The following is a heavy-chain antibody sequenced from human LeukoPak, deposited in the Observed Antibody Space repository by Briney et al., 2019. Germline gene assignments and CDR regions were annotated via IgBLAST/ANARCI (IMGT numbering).Heavy chain of an antibody. CDR3: ARHKIFGVVMPRGHSYYYGMDV. CDR1: GGSISSSSYY. CDR2: IYYSGST. V-gene: IGHV4-39*01. J-gene: IGHJ6*02. Sequence: SETLSLTCTVSGGSISSSSYYWGWIRRPPGKGLEWIGSIYYSGSTYYNPSLKSRVTISVDTSKNQFSLKLSSVTAADTAVYYCARHKIFGVVMPRGHSYYYGMDVWGQGTTVTVSS. D-gene: IGHD3-3*01.